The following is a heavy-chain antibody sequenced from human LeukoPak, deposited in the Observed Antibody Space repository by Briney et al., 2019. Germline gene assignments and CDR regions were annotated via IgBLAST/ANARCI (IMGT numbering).Heavy chain of an antibody. CDR3: ARDHYFDISGHLDY. D-gene: IGHD3-22*01. Sequence: GGSLRLSCAASEFTFSSYWMHWVRQAPGKGLEWLAVISYDGTKQYFADSVKGRFTISRDNVKNSLYLEMNSLRVEDSAVYYCARDHYFDISGHLDYWGQGTPVTVSS. CDR2: ISYDGTKQ. J-gene: IGHJ4*02. V-gene: IGHV3-30-3*01. CDR1: EFTFSSYW.